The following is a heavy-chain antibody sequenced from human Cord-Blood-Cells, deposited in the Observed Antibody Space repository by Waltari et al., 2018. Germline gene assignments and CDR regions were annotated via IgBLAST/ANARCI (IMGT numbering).Heavy chain of an antibody. CDR1: GGTFSSYA. Sequence: QVQLVQSGAEVKKPGSSVQVSCKASGGTFSSYATSWVRQVPGQGLEWMGGIIPIFGTANYAQKFQGRVTITADKSTSTAYMELSSLRSEDTAVYYCARFSDFDWLFWFDPWGQGTLVTVSS. CDR3: ARFSDFDWLFWFDP. J-gene: IGHJ5*02. CDR2: IIPIFGTA. D-gene: IGHD3-9*01. V-gene: IGHV1-69*06.